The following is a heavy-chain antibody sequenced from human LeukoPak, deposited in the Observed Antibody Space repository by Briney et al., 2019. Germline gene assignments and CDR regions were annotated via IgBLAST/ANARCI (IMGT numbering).Heavy chain of an antibody. Sequence: KPGGSLRLSCAASGFTFSTYSMNWVRQAPGKGLEWVSYISSTSRFMHYADSVKGRFIISRDNAKNSLYLQMNSLRAEDTAVYYCAKGQSRITMIVDRDYFDYWGQGTLVTVSS. D-gene: IGHD3-22*01. CDR1: GFTFSTYS. J-gene: IGHJ4*02. CDR3: AKGQSRITMIVDRDYFDY. V-gene: IGHV3-21*04. CDR2: ISSTSRFM.